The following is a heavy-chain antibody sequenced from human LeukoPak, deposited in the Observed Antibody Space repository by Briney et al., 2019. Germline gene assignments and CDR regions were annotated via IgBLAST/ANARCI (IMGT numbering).Heavy chain of an antibody. J-gene: IGHJ4*02. CDR1: GYTFSSHT. Sequence: ASVKVSCKASGYTFSSHTITWVRQAPGQGLEWMGWITTYNGDTNYAQKLQGRVTMTTDTSTSTAYMELRSLRSDDTAVYYCARGMYSGSYIRYDYWGQGSLVTVSS. D-gene: IGHD1-26*01. CDR3: ARGMYSGSYIRYDY. V-gene: IGHV1-18*01. CDR2: ITTYNGDT.